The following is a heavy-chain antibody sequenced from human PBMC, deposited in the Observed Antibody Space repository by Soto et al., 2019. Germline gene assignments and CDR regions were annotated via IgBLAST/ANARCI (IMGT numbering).Heavy chain of an antibody. Sequence: GGSLRLSCAASEFNFNRYGMHWVRQAPGKGLEWVALISYDGSNKYYADSVKGRFTISRDNSKNTIYLQMNSLRAEDTAVYYCARDPGSSHFDYWGQGALVTVSS. J-gene: IGHJ4*02. CDR3: ARDPGSSHFDY. V-gene: IGHV3-30*19. D-gene: IGHD6-19*01. CDR1: EFNFNRYG. CDR2: ISYDGSNK.